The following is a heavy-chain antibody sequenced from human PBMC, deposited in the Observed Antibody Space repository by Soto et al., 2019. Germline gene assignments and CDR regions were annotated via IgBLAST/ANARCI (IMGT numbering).Heavy chain of an antibody. Sequence: PSETLSLTCSVSGGSLNGFYGSWIRQSPGKGLEWIGFVFYGGRTNYNPSLKSRVTMSIDTSKNQFSLRLKSMTAEDAGLYYCARGQWELVFWGQGIRVTVSS. V-gene: IGHV4-59*01. CDR1: GGSLNGFY. CDR3: ARGQWELVF. D-gene: IGHD1-26*01. CDR2: VFYGGRT. J-gene: IGHJ4*02.